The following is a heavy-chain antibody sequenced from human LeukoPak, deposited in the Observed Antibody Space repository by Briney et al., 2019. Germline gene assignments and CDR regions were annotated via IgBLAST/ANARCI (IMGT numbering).Heavy chain of an antibody. J-gene: IGHJ5*02. CDR2: IYYSGST. D-gene: IGHD4-23*01. Sequence: SGTLSLTCAVSGGSISSSNWWSWVRQPPGKGLEWIGYIYYSGSTNYNPSLKSRVTISVDTSKNQFSLKLSSVTAADTAVYYCARAGRDYGGITWFDPWGQGTLVTVSS. CDR3: ARAGRDYGGITWFDP. V-gene: IGHV4-4*02. CDR1: GGSISSSNW.